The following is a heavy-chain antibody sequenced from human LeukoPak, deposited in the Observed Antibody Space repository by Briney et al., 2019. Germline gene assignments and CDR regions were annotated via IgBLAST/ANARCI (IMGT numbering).Heavy chain of an antibody. CDR3: ARATESSWFTDYYYMDV. V-gene: IGHV3-30*04. CDR2: ISYDGTNK. J-gene: IGHJ6*03. Sequence: PGGSLRLSCAASGFTFSSYAMHWVRQAPGKGLEWVAVISYDGTNKYYADSVKGRFTISRDNSKNTLYLQMNSLRAEDTALYYCARATESSWFTDYYYMDVWGKGTTVTVSS. CDR1: GFTFSSYA. D-gene: IGHD3-16*02.